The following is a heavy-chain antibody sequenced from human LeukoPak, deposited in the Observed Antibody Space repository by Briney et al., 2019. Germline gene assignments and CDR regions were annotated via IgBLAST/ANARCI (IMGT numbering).Heavy chain of an antibody. CDR1: GFTFTTYW. CDR2: IYPGGSDT. V-gene: IGHV5-51*01. J-gene: IGHJ4*02. Sequence: GESLKISCKGSGFTFTTYWIGWVRQMPGKGLEWMGIIYPGGSDTRYSPSFRGQVTISADKSTSTAYLQWSSLKASDTAMYYCARDKHYYDSSGYYWDYWGQGTLVTVSS. CDR3: ARDKHYYDSSGYYWDY. D-gene: IGHD3-22*01.